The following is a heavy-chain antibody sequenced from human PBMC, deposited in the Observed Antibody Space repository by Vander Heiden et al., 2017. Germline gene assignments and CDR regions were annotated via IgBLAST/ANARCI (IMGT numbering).Heavy chain of an antibody. Sequence: EVQLVESGGGLVQPGGSLRRSCAASGFTFSSSDIHWVRQATGKGLEWVSAIGTAGDTYYPGSVKGRFTISRENAKNSLYLQMNSLRAGDTAVYYCARAGGNYDFWSGYSLGAFDIWGQGTMVTVSS. CDR1: GFTFSSSD. D-gene: IGHD3-3*01. J-gene: IGHJ3*02. CDR2: IGTAGDT. V-gene: IGHV3-13*01. CDR3: ARAGGNYDFWSGYSLGAFDI.